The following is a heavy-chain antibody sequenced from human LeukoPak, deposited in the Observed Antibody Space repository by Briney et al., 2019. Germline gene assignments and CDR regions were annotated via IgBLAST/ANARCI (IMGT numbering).Heavy chain of an antibody. J-gene: IGHJ4*02. CDR1: GFSLSTYW. Sequence: GGSLRLSCAASGFSLSTYWMSWVRQALGKGLEWVANIKEDGSETYYVDSLRGRFTISRDNVKNSLYLQINSLRAEDTAVYYCGRDSFETDIDYWGQGTLVTVSS. CDR3: GRDSFETDIDY. V-gene: IGHV3-7*01. CDR2: IKEDGSET. D-gene: IGHD1-14*01.